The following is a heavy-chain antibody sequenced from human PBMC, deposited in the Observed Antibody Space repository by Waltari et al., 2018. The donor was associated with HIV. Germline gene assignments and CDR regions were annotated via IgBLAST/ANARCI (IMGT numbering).Heavy chain of an antibody. CDR1: GFSLSTSGMR. Sequence: QVTLKESGPALVKPTQTLTLTCTFSGFSLSTSGMRVSWIRQPPGKALEWLARIDWDDDKFYSTSLKTKLTISKDTSKNQVVLTMTNMDPVDTATYYCARNYYDSSGTNAFDIWGQGTMVTVSS. CDR2: IDWDDDK. J-gene: IGHJ3*02. V-gene: IGHV2-70*04. D-gene: IGHD3-22*01. CDR3: ARNYYDSSGTNAFDI.